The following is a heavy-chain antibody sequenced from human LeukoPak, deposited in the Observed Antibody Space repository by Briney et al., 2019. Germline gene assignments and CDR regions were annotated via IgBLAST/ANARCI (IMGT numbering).Heavy chain of an antibody. J-gene: IGHJ4*02. CDR3: ARGIAAAGTGLDY. CDR1: GYSISSGYY. CDR2: IYHSGST. D-gene: IGHD6-13*01. Sequence: PSETLSLTCAVSGYSISSGYYWGWIRQPPGKGLEWIGSIYHSGSTYYNPSLKSRVTISVDTSKNQFSLKLSSVTAADTAVYYCARGIAAAGTGLDYWGQGTLVTVSS. V-gene: IGHV4-38-2*01.